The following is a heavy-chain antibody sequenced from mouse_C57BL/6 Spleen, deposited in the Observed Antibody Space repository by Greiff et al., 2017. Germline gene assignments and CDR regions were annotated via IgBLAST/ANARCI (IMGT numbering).Heavy chain of an antibody. CDR2: INPSSGYT. CDR1: GYTFTSYW. J-gene: IGHJ4*01. CDR3: ASYWEAMDY. V-gene: IGHV1-7*01. D-gene: IGHD4-1*01. Sequence: VQLQQSGAELAKPGASVKLSCKASGYTFTSYWMHWVKQRPGQGLEWIGYINPSSGYTKYNQKFKDKDTLTADKSSSTAYMQLSSLTYEDSAVXYCASYWEAMDYWGQGTSVTVSS.